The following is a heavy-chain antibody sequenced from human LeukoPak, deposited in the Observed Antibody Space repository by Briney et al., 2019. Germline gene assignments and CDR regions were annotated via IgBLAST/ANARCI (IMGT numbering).Heavy chain of an antibody. J-gene: IGHJ4*02. D-gene: IGHD3-10*01. CDR2: INHSGST. CDR1: GGSFSAYY. CDR3: ARHPPVRYYYGSGNSYFDS. V-gene: IGHV4-34*01. Sequence: PSETLSLTCAVYGGSFSAYYWSWIRQPPGKGLEWIGEINHSGSTNYNPSLKSRVTISVDTSKNQFSLRLSSVTAADTAVYYCARHPPVRYYYGSGNSYFDSWGQGTLVTVSS.